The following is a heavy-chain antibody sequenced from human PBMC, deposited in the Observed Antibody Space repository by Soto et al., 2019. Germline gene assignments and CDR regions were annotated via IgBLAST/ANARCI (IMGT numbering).Heavy chain of an antibody. CDR2: IIPIFGTA. CDR1: GGTFSSYA. J-gene: IGHJ3*02. V-gene: IGHV1-69*06. Sequence: GASVKVSCKASGGTFSSYAISWVRQAPGQGLEWMGGIIPIFGTANYAQKFQGRVTITADKSTSTAYMELSSLRSEDTAVYYCARDLRADYDSSGYYRPPDAFDIWGQGTMVTV. D-gene: IGHD3-22*01. CDR3: ARDLRADYDSSGYYRPPDAFDI.